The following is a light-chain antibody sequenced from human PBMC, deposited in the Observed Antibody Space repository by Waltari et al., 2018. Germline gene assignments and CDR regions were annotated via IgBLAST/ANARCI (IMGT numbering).Light chain of an antibody. CDR2: DGS. J-gene: IGKJ4*01. CDR3: QQRVNWPLT. Sequence: EIVLTQSPATLSLSPGERATLSCRASQSVSSYLLWYQQKPGQAPRLLIDDGSNRATGIPARFSGSGSGTDFTLTISSLEPEDFAVYYCQQRVNWPLTFGGGTKVEI. CDR1: QSVSSY. V-gene: IGKV3-11*01.